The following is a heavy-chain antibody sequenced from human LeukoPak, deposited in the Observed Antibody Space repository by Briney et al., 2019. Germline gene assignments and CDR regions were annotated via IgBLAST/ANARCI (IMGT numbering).Heavy chain of an antibody. CDR1: GGSISSYY. J-gene: IGHJ4*02. D-gene: IGHD7-27*01. Sequence: SETLSLTCTVSGGSISSYYWSWIRQPPGKGLEWIGYIYYSGSTNYNPSLKSRVTISVDTSKNQFSLKLSSVTAADTAVYYCARDRSLGYFDYWGQGTLVTVSS. CDR3: ARDRSLGYFDY. V-gene: IGHV4-59*01. CDR2: IYYSGST.